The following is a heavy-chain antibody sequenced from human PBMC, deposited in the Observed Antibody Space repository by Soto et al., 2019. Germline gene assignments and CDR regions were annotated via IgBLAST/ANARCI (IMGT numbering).Heavy chain of an antibody. CDR1: GGTFSSYA. Sequence: QVQLVQSGAEVKKPGASVKFSCKASGGTFSSYAISWVRQAPGQGLEWMGGIIPSFGTANYAQKFQGRVTITANEYTSTAYMELSSLRSADTAVYYCARRAKDIHGDYLNPIYYYGMDVWGQGTTVTVSS. D-gene: IGHD4-17*01. V-gene: IGHV1-69*01. CDR3: ARRAKDIHGDYLNPIYYYGMDV. CDR2: IIPSFGTA. J-gene: IGHJ6*02.